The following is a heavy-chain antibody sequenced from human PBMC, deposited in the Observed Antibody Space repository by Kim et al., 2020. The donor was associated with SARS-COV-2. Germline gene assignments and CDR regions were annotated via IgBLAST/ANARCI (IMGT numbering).Heavy chain of an antibody. D-gene: IGHD3-22*01. Sequence: ASVKVSCKASGYTFTSYAMHWVRQAPGQRLEWMGWINAGNGNTKYSQKFQGRVTITRDTSASTAYMELSSLRSEDTAVYYCARDHYYYDSSGYYYEYYFDYWGQGTLVTVSS. V-gene: IGHV1-3*01. CDR3: ARDHYYYDSSGYYYEYYFDY. J-gene: IGHJ4*02. CDR1: GYTFTSYA. CDR2: INAGNGNT.